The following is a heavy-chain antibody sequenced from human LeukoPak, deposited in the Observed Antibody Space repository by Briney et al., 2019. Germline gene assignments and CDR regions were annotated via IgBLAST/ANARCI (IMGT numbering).Heavy chain of an antibody. CDR1: GFTFSSYS. J-gene: IGHJ4*02. CDR3: ARNLPYNYYGSGSYYTAIDY. V-gene: IGHV3-21*01. D-gene: IGHD3-10*01. CDR2: ISSSSSYI. Sequence: GGSLRLSCAASGFTFSSYSMNWVRQAPGKGPEWVSSISSSSSYIYYADSVKGRFTISRDNAKNSLYLQMNSLRAEDTAVYYCARNLPYNYYGSGSYYTAIDYWGQGTLVTVSS.